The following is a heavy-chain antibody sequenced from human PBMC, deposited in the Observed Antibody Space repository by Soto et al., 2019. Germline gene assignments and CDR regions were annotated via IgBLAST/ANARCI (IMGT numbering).Heavy chain of an antibody. CDR2: IIPIFGTA. D-gene: IGHD3-10*01. CDR1: GGTFSSYA. V-gene: IGHV1-69*13. J-gene: IGHJ6*02. Sequence: SVKVSCKASGGTFSSYAISWVRRAPGQGLEWMGGIIPIFGTANYAQKFQGRVTITADESTSTAYMELSSLRSEDTAVYYCARDQGSGSYSLYYGMDVWGQGTTVTVSS. CDR3: ARDQGSGSYSLYYGMDV.